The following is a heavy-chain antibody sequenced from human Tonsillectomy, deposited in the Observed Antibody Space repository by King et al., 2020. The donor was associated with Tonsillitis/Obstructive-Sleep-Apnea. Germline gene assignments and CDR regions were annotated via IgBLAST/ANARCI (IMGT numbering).Heavy chain of an antibody. D-gene: IGHD3-22*01. CDR3: AREGIYDTSGYADAFDI. V-gene: IGHV3-30*04. J-gene: IGHJ3*02. CDR1: GFTFSRYA. Sequence: VQLVESGGGVVQPGRSLRLSCAASGFTFSRYAIHWVRQGPGKGLEWVAVISYDGSNKYYADSVEGRFTISRDNSKDTLYPQMNSLGAEDTAMYYCAREGIYDTSGYADAFDIWGQGTMVTVSS. CDR2: ISYDGSNK.